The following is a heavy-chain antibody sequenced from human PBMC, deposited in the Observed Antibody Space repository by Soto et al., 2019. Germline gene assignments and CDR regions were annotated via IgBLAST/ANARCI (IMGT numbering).Heavy chain of an antibody. D-gene: IGHD1-26*01. V-gene: IGHV4-31*03. CDR1: GGSISTGGYY. CDR3: ATVRWELHDAFDI. Sequence: QVQLQESGPGLVKPSQTLSLTCTVSGGSISTGGYYWSWIRQHPGRALEWIGYIYHSGMTFSNPSLPSRVAISIDTSKNKFSLKLSSVTAADTAVYYCATVRWELHDAFDIWGQGTMVSVSS. CDR2: IYHSGMT. J-gene: IGHJ3*02.